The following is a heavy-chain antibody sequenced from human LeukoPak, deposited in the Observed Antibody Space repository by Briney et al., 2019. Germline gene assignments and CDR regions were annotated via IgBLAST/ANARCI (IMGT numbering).Heavy chain of an antibody. CDR2: MNPNSGNT. Sequence: ASVKVSCRASEYTFTSYDINWVRQATGQGLEWMGWMNPNSGNTGYAQKFQGRVTMTRNTSISTAYMELSSLRSEDTAVYYCARGGYSSSWYGKYYYYYGMDVWGQGTTVTVSS. CDR3: ARGGYSSSWYGKYYYYYGMDV. CDR1: EYTFTSYD. D-gene: IGHD6-13*01. J-gene: IGHJ6*02. V-gene: IGHV1-8*01.